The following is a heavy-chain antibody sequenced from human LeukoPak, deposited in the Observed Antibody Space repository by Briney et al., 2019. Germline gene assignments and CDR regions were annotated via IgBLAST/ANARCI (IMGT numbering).Heavy chain of an antibody. Sequence: GGSLRLSCAASGFTFSSSAMSWVRQAPGKGLEWVSAVSGSGGFTYYADSVKGRFTISRDNSKNTLFLQMNSLRAEDTAVYYCAKDPSLWFGELLLGSPDYWGQGTLVTVSS. D-gene: IGHD3-10*01. CDR1: GFTFSSSA. CDR3: AKDPSLWFGELLLGSPDY. J-gene: IGHJ4*02. V-gene: IGHV3-23*01. CDR2: VSGSGGFT.